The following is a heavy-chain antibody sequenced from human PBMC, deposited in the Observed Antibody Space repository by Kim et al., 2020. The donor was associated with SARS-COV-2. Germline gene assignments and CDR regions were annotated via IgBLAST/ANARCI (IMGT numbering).Heavy chain of an antibody. CDR2: IWNDETTK. J-gene: IGHJ5*02. Sequence: GGSLRLSCAASGFTFSNHGMHWVRQSPGKGLEWVGVIWNDETTKKYTNSVKDRFTISRDNSKNILFLQMDRLRAEDTALYYCARDGGVTMFDLWGQGTLVTVSS. CDR3: ARDGGVTMFDL. D-gene: IGHD3-3*01. V-gene: IGHV3-33*01. CDR1: GFTFSNHG.